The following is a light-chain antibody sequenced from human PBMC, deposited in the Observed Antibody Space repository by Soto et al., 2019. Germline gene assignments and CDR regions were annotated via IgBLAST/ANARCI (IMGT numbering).Light chain of an antibody. CDR3: AAWDDSLNGVV. V-gene: IGLV1-44*01. Sequence: QPVLTQPPSASTTPGQRVTISCSGSTSNIGINSVNWYQQLPGTAPKLLIYGNDQRPSGVPERFSGSKSGTSASLAISGLQSEDEADYYCAAWDDSLNGVVFGGGTKLTVL. J-gene: IGLJ3*02. CDR1: TSNIGINS. CDR2: GND.